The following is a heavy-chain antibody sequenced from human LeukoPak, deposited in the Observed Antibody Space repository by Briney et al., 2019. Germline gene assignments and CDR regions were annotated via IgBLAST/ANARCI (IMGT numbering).Heavy chain of an antibody. V-gene: IGHV4-59*12. Sequence: SETLSLTCTVSGGSISSYYWSWIRQPPGKGLEWIGYIYYSGSTNYNPSLKSRVTISVDTSKNQFSLKLSSVTAADTAVYYCARPRSYYYGSGSYYKRGHFDYWGQGTLVTVSS. CDR2: IYYSGST. D-gene: IGHD3-10*01. J-gene: IGHJ4*02. CDR3: ARPRSYYYGSGSYYKRGHFDY. CDR1: GGSISSYY.